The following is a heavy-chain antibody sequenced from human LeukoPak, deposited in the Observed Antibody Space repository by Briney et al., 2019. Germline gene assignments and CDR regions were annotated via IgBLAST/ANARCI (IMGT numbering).Heavy chain of an antibody. V-gene: IGHV3-23*01. J-gene: IGHJ6*03. Sequence: HPGGSLRLSCAASGFTFTNHAMSWVRQAPGKGLEWVSAISGSGDATKYADSVKGQFTISRDNFKNTVSLQMINLRAEDTAVYYCASSRYYYYYMDVWGKGTTVTVSS. CDR2: ISGSGDAT. CDR1: GFTFTNHA. CDR3: ASSRYYYYYMDV.